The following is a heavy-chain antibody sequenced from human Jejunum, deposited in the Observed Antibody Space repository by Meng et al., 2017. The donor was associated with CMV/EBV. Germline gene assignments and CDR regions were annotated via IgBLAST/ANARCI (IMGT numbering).Heavy chain of an antibody. V-gene: IGHV3-74*01. Sequence: EVALVESGGVLVQPGGSLRLSCAASGFIFSGYWMHWVRQVPGKGLVWVSYIKFDGTTTYYADSVKGRFTISRDNAKNTLYLQMNDLRVEDTGLYYCARGPGDLGQGTLVTVSS. CDR1: GFIFSGYW. CDR3: ARGPGD. J-gene: IGHJ4*02. D-gene: IGHD4-17*01. CDR2: IKFDGTTT.